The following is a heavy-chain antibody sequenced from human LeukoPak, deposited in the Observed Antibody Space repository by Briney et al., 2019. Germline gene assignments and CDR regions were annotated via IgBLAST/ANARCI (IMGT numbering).Heavy chain of an antibody. Sequence: SQTLSLTCTVSGGSISSGGYYWRWLRQHPGKGLEWIGYIYYSGTPYYSPSLKSRVTISVATSKNQFSLKLSSVTAADTAVYYCARLSSGSYVYWGRGTLVTVSS. CDR2: IYYSGTP. CDR1: GGSISSGGYY. CDR3: ARLSSGSYVY. V-gene: IGHV4-31*03. J-gene: IGHJ4*02. D-gene: IGHD3-10*02.